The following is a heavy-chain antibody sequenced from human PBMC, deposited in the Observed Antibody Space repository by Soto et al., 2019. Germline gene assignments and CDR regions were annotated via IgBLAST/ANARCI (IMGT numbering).Heavy chain of an antibody. V-gene: IGHV1-2*02. D-gene: IGHD2-15*01. CDR3: ARTPPGYCSGGSCFGEFDY. CDR1: GSTFSDSY. Sequence: QVQLVQSGAEVKKPGASVKVSCKASGSTFSDSYIHWVRQAPGQGLEWMGWINPNSGGTIYAQKFQGRVTVTRDTSISTAYMKLSRLTSDDTAVYFCARTPPGYCSGGSCFGEFDYWGQGTLVTVSS. CDR2: INPNSGGT. J-gene: IGHJ4*02.